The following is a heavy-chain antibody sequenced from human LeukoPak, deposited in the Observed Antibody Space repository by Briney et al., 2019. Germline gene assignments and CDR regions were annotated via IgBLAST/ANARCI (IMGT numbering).Heavy chain of an antibody. J-gene: IGHJ5*02. Sequence: ASVKVSCKASGYTFTAYYMHWVRLAPGQGLEWMGWITPNSGGTKYAQRFQGRVTMTRDTSISTAYMELSSLRSEDTAVYYCATDRSRWWASWFDPWGQGTLVTVSS. CDR2: ITPNSGGT. D-gene: IGHD6-13*01. V-gene: IGHV1-2*02. CDR3: ATDRSRWWASWFDP. CDR1: GYTFTAYY.